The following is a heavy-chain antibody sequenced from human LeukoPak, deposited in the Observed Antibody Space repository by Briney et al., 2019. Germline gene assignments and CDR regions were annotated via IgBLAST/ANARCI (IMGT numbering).Heavy chain of an antibody. J-gene: IGHJ4*02. CDR2: INPSGGST. CDR3: ANSGRVRGVPSDY. Sequence: ASVKVSCKASGYTFTSYYMHWVRQAPGQGLEWMGIINPSGGSTSYAQKFQGRVTMTRDTSTSTVYMELSSLRSEDTAVYYYANSGRVRGVPSDYWGQGTLVTVSS. CDR1: GYTFTSYY. V-gene: IGHV1-46*01. D-gene: IGHD3-10*01.